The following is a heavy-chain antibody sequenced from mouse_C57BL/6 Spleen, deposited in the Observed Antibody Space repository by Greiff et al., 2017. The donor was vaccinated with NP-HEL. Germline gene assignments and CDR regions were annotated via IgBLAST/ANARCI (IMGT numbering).Heavy chain of an antibody. Sequence: EVQRVESGGGLVKPGGSLKLSCAASGFTFSDYGMHWVRQAPEKGLEWVAYISSGSSTIYYAATVKGRFTISRDTATHTLFLQMTSLRSEDTAIYYCAREGRDVDFAYWGQGTMVTVSA. CDR3: AREGRDVDFAY. V-gene: IGHV5-17*01. D-gene: IGHD2-13*01. CDR1: GFTFSDYG. J-gene: IGHJ3*01. CDR2: ISSGSSTI.